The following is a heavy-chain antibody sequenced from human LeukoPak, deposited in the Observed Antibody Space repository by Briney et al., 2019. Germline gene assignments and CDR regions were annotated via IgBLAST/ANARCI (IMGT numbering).Heavy chain of an antibody. CDR1: GGTFSSYA. CDR3: ARDGSSITMVRGVIDY. Sequence: ASVKVSCKASGGTFSSYAISWVRQAPGQGLEWMGIINPSGGSTSYAQKFQGRVTMTRDTSTSTVYMELSSLRSEDTAVYYCARDGSSITMVRGVIDYWGQGTLVTVSS. D-gene: IGHD3-10*01. CDR2: INPSGGST. J-gene: IGHJ4*02. V-gene: IGHV1-46*01.